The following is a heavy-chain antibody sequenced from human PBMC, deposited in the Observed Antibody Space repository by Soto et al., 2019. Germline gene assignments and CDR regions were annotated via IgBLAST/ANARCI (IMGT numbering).Heavy chain of an antibody. Sequence: SETLSLTCAVYGGSFSGYYWSWIRQPPGKGLEWIGEINHSGSTNYNPSLKSRVTISVDTSKNQFSLKLSSVTAADTAVYYCGRGLLAAAGIFSPQKSNPKNYYFNYGGQGTLVPVS. J-gene: IGHJ4*02. V-gene: IGHV4-34*01. CDR2: INHSGST. CDR1: GGSFSGYY. D-gene: IGHD6-13*01. CDR3: GRGLLAAAGIFSPQKSNPKNYYFNY.